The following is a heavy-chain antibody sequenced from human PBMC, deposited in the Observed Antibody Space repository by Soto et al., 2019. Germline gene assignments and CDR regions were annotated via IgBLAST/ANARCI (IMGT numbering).Heavy chain of an antibody. V-gene: IGHV4-4*02. J-gene: IGHJ4*02. CDR3: ATRFDGLGSYEY. CDR1: GGSISSSNL. D-gene: IGHD3-10*01. CDR2: IYHSGST. Sequence: SETLSLTCAVSGGSISSSNLWTCVRQPPGKGLEWIGEIYHSGSTNYIPSLKSRVTISVDKSKNQFSLKLTSVTAADTAVYYCATRFDGLGSYEYWGQGTLVTVSS.